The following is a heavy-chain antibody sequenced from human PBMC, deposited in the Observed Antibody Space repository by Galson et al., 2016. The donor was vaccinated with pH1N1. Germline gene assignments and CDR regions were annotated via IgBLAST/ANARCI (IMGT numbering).Heavy chain of an antibody. CDR2: IHWDDDK. CDR3: ARNGYGDYVGYFDY. V-gene: IGHV2-5*02. D-gene: IGHD4-17*01. J-gene: IGHJ4*02. Sequence: PALVKPTQTLTLTCTFSGFSLSTSGVGVGWIRQPPGKALEWLALIHWDDDKRYSPSLKSRLTITKDTSKNQVVLTMTNMDPVDTATYYCARNGYGDYVGYFDYWGQGTLVTVSS. CDR1: GFSLSTSGVG.